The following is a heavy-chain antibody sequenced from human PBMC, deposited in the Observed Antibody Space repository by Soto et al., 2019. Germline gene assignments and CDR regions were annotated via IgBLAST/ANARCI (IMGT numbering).Heavy chain of an antibody. CDR3: ARVSIVVVPAAIDY. J-gene: IGHJ4*02. CDR1: GGSFSGYY. V-gene: IGHV4-34*01. Sequence: PSETLSLTCAVYGGSFSGYYWSWIRQPPGKGLEWIGEISHSGSTNYNPSLKSRVTISVDTSKNQFSLKLSSVTAADTAVYYCARVSIVVVPAAIDYWGQGTLVTVSS. D-gene: IGHD2-2*01. CDR2: ISHSGST.